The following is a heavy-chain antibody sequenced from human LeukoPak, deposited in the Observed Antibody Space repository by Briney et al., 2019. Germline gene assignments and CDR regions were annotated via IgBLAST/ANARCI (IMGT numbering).Heavy chain of an antibody. CDR2: IRYDGSNK. D-gene: IGHD3-10*01. CDR3: AKVLRFGVDY. V-gene: IGHV3-30*02. Sequence: PGGSLRLSCAASGFTFSSYGMHWVRQAPGKGLEWVAFIRYDGSNKHYADSVKGRFTISRDNSKNTLYLQMNSLRAEDTAVHYCAKVLRFGVDYWGQGTLVTVSS. J-gene: IGHJ4*02. CDR1: GFTFSSYG.